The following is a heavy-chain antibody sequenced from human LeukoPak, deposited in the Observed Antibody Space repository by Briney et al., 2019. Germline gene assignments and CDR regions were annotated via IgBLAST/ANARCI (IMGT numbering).Heavy chain of an antibody. CDR3: ARPYYDSSGYHDAFDI. V-gene: IGHV4-38-2*02. Sequence: SETLSLTCTVSGYSISSGYYWGWIRQPPGKGLEWIGSIFHSANTYYNPSLKSRVTISVDTSKNQFSLKMSSVTAADTAVYYCARPYYDSSGYHDAFDIWGQGTMVTVPS. CDR1: GYSISSGYY. CDR2: IFHSANT. J-gene: IGHJ3*02. D-gene: IGHD3-22*01.